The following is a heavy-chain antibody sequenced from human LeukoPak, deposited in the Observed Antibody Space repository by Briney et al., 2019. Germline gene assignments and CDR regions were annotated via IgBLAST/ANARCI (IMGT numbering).Heavy chain of an antibody. CDR2: INPSGGST. CDR1: GYTFTSYY. CDR3: ARVGINYDSSGYHFDY. V-gene: IGHV1-46*01. J-gene: IGHJ4*02. D-gene: IGHD3-22*01. Sequence: GASVKVSCKASGYTFTSYYMHWVRQAPGQGLEWMGIINPSGGSTSYAQKFQGRVTMTRDTSTSTVYMELSSLRSEDTAVYYCARVGINYDSSGYHFDYWGQGTLVTVSS.